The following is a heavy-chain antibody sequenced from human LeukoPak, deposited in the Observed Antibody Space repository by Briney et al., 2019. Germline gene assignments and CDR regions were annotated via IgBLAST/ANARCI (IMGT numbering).Heavy chain of an antibody. CDR2: IYYTGST. D-gene: IGHD5-18*01. CDR1: GGSISSYY. V-gene: IGHV4-59*12. Sequence: SETLSLTCTVSGGSISSYYWSWIRQPPGKGLEWIGYIYYTGSTNYNPSLKSRVTITVDTSKNQFSLKLSSVTAADTAVYYCARGGGYTYGPGNFEYWGQGALVTVPS. CDR3: ARGGGYTYGPGNFEY. J-gene: IGHJ4*02.